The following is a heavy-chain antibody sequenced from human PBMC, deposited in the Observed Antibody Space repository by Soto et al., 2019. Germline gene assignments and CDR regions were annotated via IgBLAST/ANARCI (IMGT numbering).Heavy chain of an antibody. CDR3: ARDLFYYDIPRSNWFDP. CDR1: GDSVSSNSAA. CDR2: TYYRSKWYN. Sequence: QSQTLSLTCAISGDSVSSNSAAWNWIRQSPSRGLEWLGRTYYRSKWYNDYAVSVKSRITINPDTSKNQFSLQLNSVTPEDTAVYYCARDLFYYDIPRSNWFDPWGQGTLVTVSS. D-gene: IGHD3-9*01. J-gene: IGHJ5*02. V-gene: IGHV6-1*01.